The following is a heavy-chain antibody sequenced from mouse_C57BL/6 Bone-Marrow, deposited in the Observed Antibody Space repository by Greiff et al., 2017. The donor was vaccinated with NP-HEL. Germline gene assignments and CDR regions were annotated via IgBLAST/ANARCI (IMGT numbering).Heavy chain of an antibody. CDR3: ARRTGRKDYFDY. CDR1: GYAFSSSW. J-gene: IGHJ2*01. V-gene: IGHV1-82*01. Sequence: QVQLQQSGPELVKPGASVKISCKASGYAFSSSWMNWVKQRPGKGLEWIGRIYPGDGDTNYNGKFKGKATLTADKSSSTAYMQLSSLTSEDSAVYFCARRTGRKDYFDYWGKGTTLTVSS. D-gene: IGHD4-1*01. CDR2: IYPGDGDT.